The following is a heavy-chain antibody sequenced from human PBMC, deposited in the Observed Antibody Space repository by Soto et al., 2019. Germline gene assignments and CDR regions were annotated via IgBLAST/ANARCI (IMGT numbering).Heavy chain of an antibody. Sequence: QVQLVQSGAEVRKPGASVKVSCKASGYTFTSYYMHWVRQAPGQGLEWMGIINPSGGSTSYAQKFQGRLTMTRDTSTSTVYMELSSMRSEDTAMYYCTRDGTATAGYYFDYWGQGTLVTVSS. V-gene: IGHV1-46*03. D-gene: IGHD6-13*01. CDR3: TRDGTATAGYYFDY. CDR1: GYTFTSYY. J-gene: IGHJ4*02. CDR2: INPSGGST.